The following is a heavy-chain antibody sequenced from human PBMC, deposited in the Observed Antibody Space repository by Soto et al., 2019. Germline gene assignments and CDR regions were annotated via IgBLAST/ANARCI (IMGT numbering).Heavy chain of an antibody. CDR2: VYFSGST. CDR3: ARARLRAVYAFDI. J-gene: IGHJ3*02. Sequence: SETLSLTCTVSGGSISSGGYYWSWIRQHPGKGLEWIGYVYFSGSTYYSPSLKSRLSISLDTSNNQFSLRLSSVTAADTAMYYCARARLRAVYAFDIWGQGTMVTVSS. D-gene: IGHD4-17*01. CDR1: GGSISSGGYY. V-gene: IGHV4-31*02.